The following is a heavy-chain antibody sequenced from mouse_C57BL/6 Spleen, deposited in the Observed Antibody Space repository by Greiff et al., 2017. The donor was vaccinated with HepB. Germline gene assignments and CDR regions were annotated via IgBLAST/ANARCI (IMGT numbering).Heavy chain of an antibody. V-gene: IGHV1-69*01. CDR3: ARSRGLDFDY. CDR2: IDPSDSYT. J-gene: IGHJ2*01. D-gene: IGHD3-3*01. CDR1: GYTFTSYW. Sequence: QVQLQQPGAELVMPGASVKLSCKASGYTFTSYWMHWVKQRPGQGLEWIGEIDPSDSYTNYNQKFKGKSTLTVDKSSSTAYMQLSSLTSEDSAVYYCARSRGLDFDYWGQGTTLTVSS.